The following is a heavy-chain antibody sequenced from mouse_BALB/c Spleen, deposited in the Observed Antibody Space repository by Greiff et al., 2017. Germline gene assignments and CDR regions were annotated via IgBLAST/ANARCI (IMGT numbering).Heavy chain of an antibody. CDR1: GYTFTSYW. J-gene: IGHJ4*01. CDR2: IDPSDSYT. CDR3: ARGRNYYGNYDAMDD. D-gene: IGHD2-1*01. Sequence: QVQLQQPGAELVKPGASVKLSCKASGYTFTSYWMHWVKQRPGQGLEWIGEIDPSDSYTNYNQKFKGKATLTVDKSSSTAYMQLSSLTSEDSAVYYCARGRNYYGNYDAMDDWGQGTSVTVSS. V-gene: IGHV1-69*02.